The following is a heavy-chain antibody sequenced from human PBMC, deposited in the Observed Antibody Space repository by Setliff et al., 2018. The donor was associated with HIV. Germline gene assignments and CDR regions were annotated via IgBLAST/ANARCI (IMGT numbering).Heavy chain of an antibody. V-gene: IGHV1-8*01. D-gene: IGHD2-21*02. CDR3: ASIDCGGDCYSYYYYGMDV. J-gene: IGHJ6*02. CDR2: MNPHSGKV. CDR1: GDTFTSYE. Sequence: ASVKVSCKASGDTFTSYEINWVRQATGQGLEWMGWMNPHSGKVGHAQKFQGRVTITRDISASTAYMELSSLRSEDTAVYYCASIDCGGDCYSYYYYGMDVWGQGTTVTVSS.